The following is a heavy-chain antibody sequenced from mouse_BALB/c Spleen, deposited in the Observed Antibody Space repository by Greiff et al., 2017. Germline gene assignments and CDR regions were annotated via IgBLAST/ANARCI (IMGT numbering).Heavy chain of an antibody. CDR2: IHYSGST. J-gene: IGHJ1*01. V-gene: IGHV3-1*02. Sequence: EVKLMESGPDLVKPSQSLSLTCTVTGYSITSGYIWHWIRQFPGNKLEWMGYIHYSGSTNYNPSLKSRISITRDTSKNQFFLQLNSVTTEDTATYYCARSELSYWYFDVWGAGTTGTVSS. CDR1: GYSITSGYI. CDR3: ARSELSYWYFDV.